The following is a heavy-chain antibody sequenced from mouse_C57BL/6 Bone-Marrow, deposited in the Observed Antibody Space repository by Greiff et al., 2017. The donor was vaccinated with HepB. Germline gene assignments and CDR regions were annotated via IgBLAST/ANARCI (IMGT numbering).Heavy chain of an antibody. CDR2: ISDGGSYT. CDR1: GFTFSSYA. Sequence: EVKLVESGGGLVKPGGSLKLSCAASGFTFSSYAMSWVRQTPEKRLEWVATISDGGSYTYYPDNVKGRFTISRDNAKNNLYLQMSHLQSEDTAMYYCARDRGTTVVRAMDYWGQGTSVTVSS. CDR3: ARDRGTTVVRAMDY. V-gene: IGHV5-4*01. D-gene: IGHD1-1*01. J-gene: IGHJ4*01.